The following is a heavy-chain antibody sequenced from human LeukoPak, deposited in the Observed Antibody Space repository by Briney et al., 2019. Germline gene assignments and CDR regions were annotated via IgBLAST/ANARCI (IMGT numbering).Heavy chain of an antibody. V-gene: IGHV3-23*01. CDR2: IRGSGGST. CDR3: AKRGVVIRVILVGFHKEAYYFDS. J-gene: IGHJ4*02. CDR1: GITLSNYG. Sequence: GGSLRLSSAVSGITLSNYGMSWVRQAPGKGLEWVAGIRGSGGSTNYADSAKGRFTISRDNPKNTLYLQMNSLRAEDTAVYFCAKRGVVIRVILVGFHKEAYYFDSWGQGALVTVSS. D-gene: IGHD3-22*01.